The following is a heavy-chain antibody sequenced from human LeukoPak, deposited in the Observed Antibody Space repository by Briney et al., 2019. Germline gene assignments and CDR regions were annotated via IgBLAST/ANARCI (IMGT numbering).Heavy chain of an antibody. CDR1: GFTFSTYW. J-gene: IGHJ4*02. CDR2: IKHDGSEK. CDR3: ASIHGSGSYYVY. Sequence: GGSLRLSCAASGFTFSTYWMSWVRQAPGKGLEWVANIKHDGSEKYYVDSVKGRFTISRDNAKNTLYLQVNSLRAEDTAVYYCASIHGSGSYYVYWGQGTLVTVSA. D-gene: IGHD3-10*01. V-gene: IGHV3-7*01.